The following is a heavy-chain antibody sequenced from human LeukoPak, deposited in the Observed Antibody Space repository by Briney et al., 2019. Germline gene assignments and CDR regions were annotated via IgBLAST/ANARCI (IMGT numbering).Heavy chain of an antibody. CDR1: GFTFSSYA. CDR2: ISYDGSNK. V-gene: IGHV3-30-3*01. Sequence: GGSLRLSCAASGFTFSSYAMHWVRQAPGKGLEWVAVISYDGSNKYYADSVKGRFTISRDNAKNTLYLQMSSLRAEDTAVYYCARARYYFDSSDSRPGAFDIWGQGTMVTVSS. CDR3: ARARYYFDSSDSRPGAFDI. J-gene: IGHJ3*02. D-gene: IGHD3-22*01.